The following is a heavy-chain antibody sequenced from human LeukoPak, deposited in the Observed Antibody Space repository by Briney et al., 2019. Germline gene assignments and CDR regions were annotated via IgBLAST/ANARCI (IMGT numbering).Heavy chain of an antibody. Sequence: GGSLRLSCAASGFTFSTYWMSWVRQAPGKGLEWVANIKQDGSEKYYVDSVKGRFTISRDNAKNSLFLQMNSLRAEDTAVYYCAREMVAGTPPWYNYYYMDVWGKGTTVTVSS. J-gene: IGHJ6*03. CDR3: AREMVAGTPPWYNYYYMDV. CDR1: GFTFSTYW. V-gene: IGHV3-7*01. CDR2: IKQDGSEK. D-gene: IGHD6-19*01.